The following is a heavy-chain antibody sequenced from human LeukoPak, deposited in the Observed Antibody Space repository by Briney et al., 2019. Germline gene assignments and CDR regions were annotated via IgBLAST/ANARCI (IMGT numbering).Heavy chain of an antibody. CDR1: GVTLSSYA. Sequence: GGSLRLSCAASGVTLSSYAMSWARQAPGKGLEWVSGISSSGSGGNTYYADSVKGRFTISRDNSKNTLYLQLNSLRAEDTAVYYCAKKATVTTNYFDYWGQGTLVTVSS. V-gene: IGHV3-23*01. D-gene: IGHD4-17*01. J-gene: IGHJ4*02. CDR2: ISSSGSGGNT. CDR3: AKKATVTTNYFDY.